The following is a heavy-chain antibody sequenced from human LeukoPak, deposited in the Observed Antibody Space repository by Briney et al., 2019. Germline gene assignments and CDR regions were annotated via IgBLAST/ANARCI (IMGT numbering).Heavy chain of an antibody. CDR1: GFTFSNYG. CDR2: ISSSAYM. Sequence: GGSLRLSCAASGFTFSNYGMNWVRQAPGKGLEWVASISSSAYMYYADSVKGRFTISRDNAKNSLFLQMNSLRAEDTAIYYCARAATVVAPWGQGTLVTVSS. V-gene: IGHV3-21*01. D-gene: IGHD4-23*01. CDR3: ARAATVVAP. J-gene: IGHJ3*01.